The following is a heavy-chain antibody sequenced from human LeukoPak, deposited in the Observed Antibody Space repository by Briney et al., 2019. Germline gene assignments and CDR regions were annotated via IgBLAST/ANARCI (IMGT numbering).Heavy chain of an antibody. D-gene: IGHD3-22*01. Sequence: ASVKVSCKVSGYTLTELSMHWVRQAPGKGLEWMGGFDPEDGETIYAQKLQGRVTMTTDTSTSTAYMELRSLRSDDTAVYYCAGDWLRSPYYFDYWGQGTLVTVSS. CDR1: GYTLTELS. V-gene: IGHV1-24*01. CDR2: FDPEDGET. J-gene: IGHJ4*02. CDR3: AGDWLRSPYYFDY.